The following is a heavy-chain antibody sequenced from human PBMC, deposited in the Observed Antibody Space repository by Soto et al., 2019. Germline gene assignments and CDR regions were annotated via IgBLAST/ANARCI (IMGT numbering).Heavy chain of an antibody. V-gene: IGHV1-2*04. J-gene: IGHJ4*02. CDR1: GYTFTGYY. D-gene: IGHD2-2*01. Sequence: QVQLVQSGAEVKKPGASVKVSCKASGYTFTGYYMLWVRQAPGQGLEWMGWINPNSGGTNYAQKFQGWVTMTRDTSISTAYMELSRLRSDDTAVYYCARGGIVVVPAPHLFDYWGQGTLVTVSS. CDR3: ARGGIVVVPAPHLFDY. CDR2: INPNSGGT.